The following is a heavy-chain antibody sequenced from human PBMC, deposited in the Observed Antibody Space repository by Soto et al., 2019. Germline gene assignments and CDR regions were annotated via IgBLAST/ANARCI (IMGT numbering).Heavy chain of an antibody. D-gene: IGHD1-26*01. V-gene: IGHV4-30-4*01. CDR2: IYYSGST. Sequence: QVQLQESGPGLVKPSQTLSLTCTVSGGSISSGDYYWSWIRQPPGKGLEWIGYIYYSGSTYYNPSLKSRVTISVDTSKNQFSLKLSSVTAADTAVYYCARDLVWIVGATGASDIWGQGTMVTVSS. CDR3: ARDLVWIVGATGASDI. CDR1: GGSISSGDYY. J-gene: IGHJ3*02.